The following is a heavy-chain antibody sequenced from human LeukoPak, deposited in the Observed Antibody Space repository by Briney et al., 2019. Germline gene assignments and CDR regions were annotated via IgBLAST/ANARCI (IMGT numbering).Heavy chain of an antibody. V-gene: IGHV3-23*01. J-gene: IGHJ4*02. CDR3: ATAGYSGYNSMFEY. D-gene: IGHD5-12*01. CDR2: ISGSGITT. Sequence: PGGCLRLACAASGLPFISYAMSWVRHAPGRGLGWVSGISGSGITTTYAESVKGRFTISRDTSKNTLYLQLNSLRAEDTAVYFCATAGYSGYNSMFEYWGQGTLVTVSS. CDR1: GLPFISYA.